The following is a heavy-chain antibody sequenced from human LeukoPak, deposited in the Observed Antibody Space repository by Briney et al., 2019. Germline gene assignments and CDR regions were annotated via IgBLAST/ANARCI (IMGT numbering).Heavy chain of an antibody. CDR1: GYTFNRYG. Sequence: GASVKVSCKASGYTFNRYGVNWVRQAPGQGLEWMGWIGTYNGNTNLAQKFKGRVTMTTDTATSTAYMEPKSLRLDDTAVYYCAKDRVGAPPGDWEYLGASNCFDIWGQGTMVSVSS. J-gene: IGHJ3*02. CDR2: IGTYNGNT. D-gene: IGHD3-16*01. CDR3: AKDRVGAPPGDWEYLGASNCFDI. V-gene: IGHV1-18*01.